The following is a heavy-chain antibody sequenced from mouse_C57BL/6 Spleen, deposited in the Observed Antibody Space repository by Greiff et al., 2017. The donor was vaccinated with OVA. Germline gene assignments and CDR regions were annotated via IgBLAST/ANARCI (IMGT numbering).Heavy chain of an antibody. D-gene: IGHD1-1*01. V-gene: IGHV2-5*01. J-gene: IGHJ1*03. CDR3: ATYGSSGYFDV. Sequence: VKLMESGPGLVQPSQSLSITCTVSGFSLTSYGVHWVRQSPGKGLEWLGVIWRGGSTDYNAAFMSRLSITKDNSKSQVFFKMNSLQADDTAIYYCATYGSSGYFDVWGTGTTVTVSS. CDR1: GFSLTSYG. CDR2: IWRGGST.